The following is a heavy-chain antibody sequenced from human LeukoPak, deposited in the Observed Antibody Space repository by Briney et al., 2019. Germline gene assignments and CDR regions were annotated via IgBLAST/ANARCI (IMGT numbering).Heavy chain of an antibody. J-gene: IGHJ5*02. CDR2: IYYSGST. V-gene: IGHV4-59*01. CDR3: ARAGTDTDPFDP. CDR1: GGSISSYY. D-gene: IGHD6-13*01. Sequence: SETLSLTCTVSGGSISSYYWSWIGQPPGKGLEWIGYIYYSGSTNYNPSLKSRVTISVDTSKNQFSLKLSSVTAADTAVYYCARAGTDTDPFDPWGQGTLVTVSS.